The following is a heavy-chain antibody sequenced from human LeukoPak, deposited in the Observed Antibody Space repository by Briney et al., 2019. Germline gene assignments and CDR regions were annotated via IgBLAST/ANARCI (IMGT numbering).Heavy chain of an antibody. CDR3: AKNNATVRYFQH. CDR2: MNPNSGNT. Sequence: ASVKVSCNASGYTFTSYDINWVRQATGQGLEWMGWMNPNSGNTGYAQKFQGRVTMTRNTSISTAYMELSSLRSEDTAVYYCAKNNATVRYFQHWGQGTLVTVSS. D-gene: IGHD4-17*01. V-gene: IGHV1-8*01. J-gene: IGHJ1*01. CDR1: GYTFTSYD.